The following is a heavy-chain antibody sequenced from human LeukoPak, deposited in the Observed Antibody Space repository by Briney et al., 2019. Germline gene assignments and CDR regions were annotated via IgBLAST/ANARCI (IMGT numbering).Heavy chain of an antibody. CDR2: IYHSGST. J-gene: IGHJ1*01. CDR3: ARVKSGYYMSEYFQY. Sequence: SETLSLTCTVSGYSISSGYYWGWIRQPPGKGLEWIGSIYHSGSTYHNPSLKSRVSISVDTSKNQFSLKLSSVTAADTAVYYCARVKSGYYMSEYFQYWGQGTLVTVPS. D-gene: IGHD3-3*01. V-gene: IGHV4-38-2*02. CDR1: GYSISSGYY.